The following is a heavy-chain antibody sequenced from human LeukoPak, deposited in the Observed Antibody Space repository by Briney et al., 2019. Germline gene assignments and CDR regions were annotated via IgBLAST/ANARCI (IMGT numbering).Heavy chain of an antibody. CDR3: ARHADRWLQRSPFDY. V-gene: IGHV4-4*02. D-gene: IGHD5-24*01. Sequence: SGTLSLTCAVSGGSISSSNWWSWVRQPPGKGLEWIGYIYYSGSTNYNPSLKSRVTISVDTSKNQFSLKLSSVTAADTAVYYCARHADRWLQRSPFDYWGQGTLVTVSS. CDR1: GGSISSSNW. CDR2: IYYSGST. J-gene: IGHJ4*02.